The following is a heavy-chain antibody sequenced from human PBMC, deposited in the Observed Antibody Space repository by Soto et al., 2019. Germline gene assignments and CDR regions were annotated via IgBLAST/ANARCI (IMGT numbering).Heavy chain of an antibody. CDR3: ARGGPVVVGTAALDY. Sequence: QVQLMQSGAEVKKPGASVKVSCKASGDTFTDYYIHWVRQAPGQGLEWMGTVNPSGGHTTYAQHFLGRGTMTRDTYTSTLYLELTCLTSDDTAIYYGARGGPVVVGTAALDYWGQGTLVTVSS. D-gene: IGHD2-21*02. CDR2: VNPSGGHT. V-gene: IGHV1-46*01. J-gene: IGHJ4*02. CDR1: GDTFTDYY.